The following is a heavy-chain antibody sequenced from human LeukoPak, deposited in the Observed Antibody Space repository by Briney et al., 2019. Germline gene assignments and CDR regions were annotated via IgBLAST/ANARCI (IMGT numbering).Heavy chain of an antibody. CDR1: GFTFSSYS. CDR2: ISSSSSYI. J-gene: IGHJ3*02. V-gene: IGHV3-21*01. D-gene: IGHD1-26*01. Sequence: PGGSLRLSCAASGFTFSSYSMNWVRQAPGKGLEWVSSISSSSSYIYYADSVKGRFTISRDNAKNSLYLQMNSLRAEDTAVYYCARSTFGSYYAFDIWGQGTMVTVSS. CDR3: ARSTFGSYYAFDI.